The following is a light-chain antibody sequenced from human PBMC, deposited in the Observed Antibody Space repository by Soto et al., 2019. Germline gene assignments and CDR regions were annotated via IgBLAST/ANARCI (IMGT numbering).Light chain of an antibody. Sequence: EIVLTQSPGTLSLSPGERATLSCRASQSVSSSYLAWYQQKPGQAPRLLIYGASSRATGIPDRFSGSGSGTDFTLTISRLEPEDFAVYYCQQYVSSPWAFGQGTKVDI. V-gene: IGKV3-20*01. CDR3: QQYVSSPWA. CDR2: GAS. CDR1: QSVSSSY. J-gene: IGKJ1*01.